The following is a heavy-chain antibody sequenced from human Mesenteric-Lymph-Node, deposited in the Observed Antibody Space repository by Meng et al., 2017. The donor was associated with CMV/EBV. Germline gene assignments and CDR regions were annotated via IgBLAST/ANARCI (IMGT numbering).Heavy chain of an antibody. Sequence: GGSLRLSCAASGFSLDDYGLSWVRQAPGKGLEWVSGINWNGGSIGYTDSVKGRFTISRDNAKNSLYLQMNSLRAEDTALYYCARLGTGLRGFDPWGQGTLVTVSS. CDR3: ARLGTGLRGFDP. D-gene: IGHD4-17*01. J-gene: IGHJ5*02. CDR1: GFSLDDYG. V-gene: IGHV3-20*04. CDR2: INWNGGSI.